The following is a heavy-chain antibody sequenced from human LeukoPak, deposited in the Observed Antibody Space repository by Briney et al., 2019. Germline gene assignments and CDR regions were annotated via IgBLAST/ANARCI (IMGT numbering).Heavy chain of an antibody. J-gene: IGHJ4*02. V-gene: IGHV3-23*01. Sequence: PGGSLRLSCAASGFTFSTYAMTWVRQAPGKGLEWVSEISGSAGSTYYADSVKGRFTISRDNSKNTLYLQMNSLRAEDTAVYYCARDLMTTVTYYFDYWGQGTLVTVSS. CDR2: ISGSAGST. CDR3: ARDLMTTVTYYFDY. CDR1: GFTFSTYA. D-gene: IGHD4-17*01.